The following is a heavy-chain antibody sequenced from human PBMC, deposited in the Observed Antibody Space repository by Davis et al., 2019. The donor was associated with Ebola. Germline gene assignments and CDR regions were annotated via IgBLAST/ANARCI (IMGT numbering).Heavy chain of an antibody. V-gene: IGHV5-51*01. Sequence: GESLKISCKGSGYSFTTYWIGWVRQMPGKGLEWMGIIYPGYSDTRYSPSFQGQVTISADKSISTAYLQWSSLKAPDTAMYYCARQITIFGVVILDYWGQGTLVTVSS. D-gene: IGHD3-3*01. CDR3: ARQITIFGVVILDY. CDR1: GYSFTTYW. CDR2: IYPGYSDT. J-gene: IGHJ4*02.